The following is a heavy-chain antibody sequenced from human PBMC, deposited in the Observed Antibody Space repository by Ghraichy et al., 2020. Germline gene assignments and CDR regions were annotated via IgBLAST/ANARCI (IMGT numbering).Heavy chain of an antibody. CDR1: GFTFSDYY. CDR3: ARSYYYDSSGPEVGWFDP. V-gene: IGHV3-11*01. Sequence: GGSLRLSCAASGFTFSDYYMSWIRQAPGKGLEWVSYISSSGSTIYYADSVKGRFTISRDNAKNSLYLQMNSLRAEDTAVYYCARSYYYDSSGPEVGWFDPWGQGTLVTVSS. D-gene: IGHD3-22*01. J-gene: IGHJ5*02. CDR2: ISSSGSTI.